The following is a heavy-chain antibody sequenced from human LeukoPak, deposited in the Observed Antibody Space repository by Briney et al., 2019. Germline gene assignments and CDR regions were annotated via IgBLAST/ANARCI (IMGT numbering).Heavy chain of an antibody. Sequence: SETLSLTCTVSGGSISSYYWSWIRQPPGKGLEWIGYIYYSGSTIYNPSLKSRVTISVDTSKNQFSLRLSSVTAADTAVYYCARGGDRSFDYWGQGTLVTVSS. D-gene: IGHD3-10*01. CDR3: ARGGDRSFDY. J-gene: IGHJ4*02. CDR1: GGSISSYY. CDR2: IYYSGST. V-gene: IGHV4-59*01.